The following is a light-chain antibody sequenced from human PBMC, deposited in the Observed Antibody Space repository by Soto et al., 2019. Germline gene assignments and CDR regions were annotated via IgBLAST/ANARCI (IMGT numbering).Light chain of an antibody. CDR1: QSVSRSS. Sequence: EIVLTQSPGTLSLSPGDRATLSCRASQSVSRSSLAWYQQKPGQAPRLLIHGASSRATGIPDRFSGSGSGTDFTLTISRLEPEDFVVYYCQQYGSSPWTFGQGTKVEIK. CDR2: GAS. V-gene: IGKV3-20*01. CDR3: QQYGSSPWT. J-gene: IGKJ1*01.